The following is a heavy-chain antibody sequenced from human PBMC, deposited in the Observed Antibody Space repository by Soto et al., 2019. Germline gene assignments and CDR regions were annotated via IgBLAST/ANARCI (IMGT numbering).Heavy chain of an antibody. D-gene: IGHD3-10*01. J-gene: IGHJ4*02. V-gene: IGHV1-8*01. CDR3: AIASRKGSAIDFDY. Sequence: QVKLVQSGAELKKPGASVKVSCKASGYTFSNYDMNWMRQATGQGPEWIGWVNPNNGDTGYAQKFQGRVTLTTDISTTTAYMELTSLRSEDTVIYYCAIASRKGSAIDFDYWGQGTLITVSS. CDR1: GYTFSNYD. CDR2: VNPNNGDT.